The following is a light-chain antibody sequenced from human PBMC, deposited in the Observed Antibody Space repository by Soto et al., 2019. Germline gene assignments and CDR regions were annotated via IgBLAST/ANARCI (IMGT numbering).Light chain of an antibody. CDR2: RAS. CDR3: QQYNNWPRT. CDR1: QSVSSN. V-gene: IGKV3-15*01. J-gene: IGKJ1*01. Sequence: EIVMTQSPATLSVSPGERATLSCRASQSVSSNLAWYQQKPDQAPRLLIYRASTRATGIPARFSGSGSGTEFTLTISSLQSEDFAVYYCQQYNNWPRTFGQGTKVEIK.